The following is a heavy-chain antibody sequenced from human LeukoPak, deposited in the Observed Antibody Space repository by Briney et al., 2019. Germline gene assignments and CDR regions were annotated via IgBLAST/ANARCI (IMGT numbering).Heavy chain of an antibody. J-gene: IGHJ1*01. D-gene: IGHD6-19*01. V-gene: IGHV1-8*01. CDR2: MNPNSGNT. Sequence: ASVKVSCKASGYTFSSYDINWVRQATGQGLEWMGWMNPNSGNTGYAQKFQGRLNMTRNTSISTAYMELSSLRSEDTAAYYCARRVGSGWPVQHWGQGTLVTVSS. CDR3: ARRVGSGWPVQH. CDR1: GYTFSSYD.